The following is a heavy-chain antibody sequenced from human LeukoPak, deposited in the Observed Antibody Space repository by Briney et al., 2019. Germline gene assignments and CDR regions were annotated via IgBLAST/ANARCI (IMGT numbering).Heavy chain of an antibody. Sequence: GGSLRLSCAASEFTFNNYAMGWVRQAPGKGLEWVANTKQDGSEKYYVDSVKGRFTISRDNAKNSLYLQMNSLRPEDTAVYYCVRDPLGPFDHWGQGSLVTVSS. V-gene: IGHV3-7*03. CDR1: EFTFNNYA. D-gene: IGHD7-27*01. CDR2: TKQDGSEK. J-gene: IGHJ4*02. CDR3: VRDPLGPFDH.